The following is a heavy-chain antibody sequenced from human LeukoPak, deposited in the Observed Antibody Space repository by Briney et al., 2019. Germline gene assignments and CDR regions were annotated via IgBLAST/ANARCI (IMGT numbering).Heavy chain of an antibody. V-gene: IGHV3-9*01. Sequence: PGGSLRLSCAASGFTFDDYAMHWVRQAPGKGLEWVSGISWNSGSIGYADSVKGRFTISRDNAKNSLYLQMNSLRAEDTALYYCAKAYYYDSSGYCDYWGQGTLVTVSS. CDR1: GFTFDDYA. CDR3: AKAYYYDSSGYCDY. J-gene: IGHJ4*02. CDR2: ISWNSGSI. D-gene: IGHD3-22*01.